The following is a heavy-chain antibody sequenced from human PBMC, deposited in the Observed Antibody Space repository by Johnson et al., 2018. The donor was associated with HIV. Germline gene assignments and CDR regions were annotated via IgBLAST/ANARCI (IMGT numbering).Heavy chain of an antibody. V-gene: IGHV3-30-3*01. CDR3: ARVYRVTIFGVVISHDAFDI. J-gene: IGHJ3*02. D-gene: IGHD3-3*01. Sequence: QVQLVESGGGVVQPGRSLRLSCAASGFTFSSYAMHWVRQAPGKGLEWVAVISYDGSNKYYADSVKGRFTISRDNSKNSLYLQMNSLRAEDTAVYYCARVYRVTIFGVVISHDAFDIWGQGTMVTVSS. CDR2: ISYDGSNK. CDR1: GFTFSSYA.